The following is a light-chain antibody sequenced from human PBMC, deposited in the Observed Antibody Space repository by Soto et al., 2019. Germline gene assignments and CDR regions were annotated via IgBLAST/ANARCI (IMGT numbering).Light chain of an antibody. J-gene: IGKJ4*01. Sequence: DIQMTQSPSSLSASVGDRVTITCQAGQDISNSLNWYQHKPGKAPKLLIYDASSLETGVPSRFGGSGSGTDFTFTISSLQPEDIATYYYQQYDNVPLTFGGGTKVEI. CDR1: QDISNS. V-gene: IGKV1-33*01. CDR3: QQYDNVPLT. CDR2: DAS.